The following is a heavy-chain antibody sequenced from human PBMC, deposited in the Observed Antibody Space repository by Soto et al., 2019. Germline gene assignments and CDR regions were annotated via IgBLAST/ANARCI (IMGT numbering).Heavy chain of an antibody. CDR1: GFTFSSYD. CDR2: ICTAGDT. D-gene: IGHD6-13*01. V-gene: IGHV3-13*01. J-gene: IGHJ4*02. Sequence: GGSLRLSCAASGFTFSSYDMHWVRQATGKGLEWVSAICTAGDTYYPGSVKGRFTISRENAKNSLYLQMNSLRAGDTAVYYCARAAAGTCNFDYWGQGTLVTVSS. CDR3: ARAAAGTCNFDY.